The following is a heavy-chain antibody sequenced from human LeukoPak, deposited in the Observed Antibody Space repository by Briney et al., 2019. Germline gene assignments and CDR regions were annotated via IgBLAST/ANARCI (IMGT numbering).Heavy chain of an antibody. Sequence: SVKVSCKASGGTFSSYAISWVRQAPGQGLEWMGRIIPILGIANYAQKFQGRVTITADKSTSTAYMELSSLRSEDTAVYYCARVVYDSSAYNYPTFDYWGQGTLVTVSS. V-gene: IGHV1-69*04. CDR1: GGTFSSYA. CDR3: ARVVYDSSAYNYPTFDY. J-gene: IGHJ4*02. CDR2: IIPILGIA. D-gene: IGHD3-22*01.